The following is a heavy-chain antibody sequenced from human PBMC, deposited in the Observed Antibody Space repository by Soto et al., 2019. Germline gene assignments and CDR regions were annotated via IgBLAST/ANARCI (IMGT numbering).Heavy chain of an antibody. J-gene: IGHJ6*02. CDR1: GYTFTSYA. CDR3: ARDHASETGYYYYGMDV. V-gene: IGHV1-3*01. CDR2: INAGNGNK. D-gene: IGHD2-2*01. Sequence: ASVKVSCKASGYTFTSYAMHWVRQAPGQRLEWMGWINAGNGNKKYSQKFQGRVTITRDTSASTAYMELSSLRSEDTAVYYCARDHASETGYYYYGMDVWGQGTTVTVSS.